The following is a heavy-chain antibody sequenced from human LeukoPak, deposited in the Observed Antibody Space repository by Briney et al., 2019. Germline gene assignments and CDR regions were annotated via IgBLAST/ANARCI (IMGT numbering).Heavy chain of an antibody. J-gene: IGHJ4*02. CDR1: GFTFRSHA. V-gene: IGHV3-23*01. Sequence: GGSLRLPCVGSGFTFRSHAMSWVRQAPEKGLEFVSGIYENGGTTYYADSVKGRFSISRDNSKNTLYLQMDSLRGEDTAVYYCAKDFRIGYSAHFDYWGQGALVTVSS. D-gene: IGHD2-21*01. CDR2: IYENGGTT. CDR3: AKDFRIGYSAHFDY.